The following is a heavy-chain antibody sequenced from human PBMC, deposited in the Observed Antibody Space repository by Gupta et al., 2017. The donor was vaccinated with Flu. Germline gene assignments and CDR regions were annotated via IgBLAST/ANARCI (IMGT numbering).Heavy chain of an antibody. CDR1: RASTGTFS. CDR2: IYTSGGT. V-gene: IGHV4-4*07. CDR3: ARDRCSSTSCYYDY. Sequence: QVQLQESGPGLVKPSETLSLTSTFPRASTGTFSWTWIRQPAGKGLEWIGRIYTSGGTNYNPSLKRRVAMSVDTSKNQFSLNLSSVTAADTAVYYCARDRCSSTSCYYDYWGKGTLVTVSS. D-gene: IGHD2-2*01. J-gene: IGHJ4*01.